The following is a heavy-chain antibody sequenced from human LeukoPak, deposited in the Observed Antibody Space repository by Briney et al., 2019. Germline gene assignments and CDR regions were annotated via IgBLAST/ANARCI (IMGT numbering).Heavy chain of an antibody. D-gene: IGHD6-19*01. Sequence: SETLSLTCAVYGGSFSGYYWSWIRQPPGKGLEWVGEINHSGGTNYNPSLKSRVTISVDTSKNQFSLKLSSVTAADTAVYYCATRTNSGWYFGFDYWGQGTLVTVSS. CDR3: ATRTNSGWYFGFDY. CDR1: GGSFSGYY. V-gene: IGHV4-34*01. J-gene: IGHJ4*02. CDR2: INHSGGT.